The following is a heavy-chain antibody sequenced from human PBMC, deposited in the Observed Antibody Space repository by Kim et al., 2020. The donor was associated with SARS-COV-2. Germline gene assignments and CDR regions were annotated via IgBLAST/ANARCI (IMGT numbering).Heavy chain of an antibody. J-gene: IGHJ6*02. Sequence: SETLSLTCDVSGGSISSSNWWSWVRPPPGKGLEWLGEIYHSGSTNYNPSLKSRVTISVDKSKNQFSLKLSSVTAADTAVYYCARTTVTTRDYYGMDVWGQGTTVTVSS. V-gene: IGHV4-4*02. CDR1: GGSISSSNW. CDR3: ARTTVTTRDYYGMDV. CDR2: IYHSGST. D-gene: IGHD4-17*01.